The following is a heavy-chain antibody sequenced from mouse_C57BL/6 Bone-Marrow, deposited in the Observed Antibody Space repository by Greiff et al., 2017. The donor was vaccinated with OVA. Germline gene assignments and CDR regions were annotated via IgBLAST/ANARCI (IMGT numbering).Heavy chain of an antibody. V-gene: IGHV1-64*01. CDR2: IHPTSGST. J-gene: IGHJ1*03. CDR3: ARPDYYGSRDFDV. Sequence: QVHVKQPGAELVKPGASVKLSCKASGYTFTSYWMHWVKQRPGQGLEWIGMIHPTSGSTNYNEKFKRKATLTVDKSSSTAYMQLSSLTSDDVAVYDCARPDYYGSRDFDVWGKGTTLTVSS. CDR1: GYTFTSYW. D-gene: IGHD1-1*01.